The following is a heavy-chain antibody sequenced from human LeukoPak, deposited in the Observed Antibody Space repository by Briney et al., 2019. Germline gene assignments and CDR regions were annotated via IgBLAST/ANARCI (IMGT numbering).Heavy chain of an antibody. CDR2: TTHDGMYT. CDR3: TKGGGISANPLDP. CDR1: GFSFCTSG. J-gene: IGHJ5*02. Sequence: PERSLRLSCAASGFSFCTSGIHWVRQAPGKGLEWLSLTTHDGMYTNYADSVKGRFTISTDTSKNTVYLQMNSLRPEDTAVYYCTKGGGISANPLDPWGQGTLVIVSS. V-gene: IGHV3-30*18. D-gene: IGHD4-23*01.